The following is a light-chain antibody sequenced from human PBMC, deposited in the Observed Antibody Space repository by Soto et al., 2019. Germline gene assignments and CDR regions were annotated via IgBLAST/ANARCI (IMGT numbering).Light chain of an antibody. CDR1: QSVSSSY. CDR2: GTS. CDR3: QRYGSSPSYT. V-gene: IGKV3-20*01. J-gene: IGKJ2*01. Sequence: EIVLTQSPGTLSLSPGERATLSCRVSQSVSSSYISWYQQKPGQAPRLLIYGTSNRATGIPDRFSGSGSGTDFTLTISRLEPEDFAVYFCQRYGSSPSYTFGQGTKLEIK.